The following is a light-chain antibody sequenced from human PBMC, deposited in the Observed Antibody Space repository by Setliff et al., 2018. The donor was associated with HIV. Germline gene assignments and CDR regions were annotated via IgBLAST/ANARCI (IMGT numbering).Light chain of an antibody. Sequence: QSVLTQPPSVSGAPGQRVTISCTGSNSNIGAGFDVHWYQQPPGTAPKLLIYGNNNRPSGVPDRISASKSGTSASLAITGLQAEDEADYYCQSYDSSLSRSVFGTGTRVTAL. CDR2: GNN. V-gene: IGLV1-40*01. J-gene: IGLJ1*01. CDR3: QSYDSSLSRSV. CDR1: NSNIGAGFD.